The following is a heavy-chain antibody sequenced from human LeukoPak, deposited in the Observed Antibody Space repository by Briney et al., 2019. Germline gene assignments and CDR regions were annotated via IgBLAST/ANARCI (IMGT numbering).Heavy chain of an antibody. Sequence: PGRSLRLSCAASGFTFSSYAMSWVRQAPGKGLEWVSGISGSYADSVKGRFTISRDNSKNTLYLQMNSLRAEDTAVYYCAKHNGDWGFDYWGQGTLVTVSS. D-gene: IGHD4-17*01. V-gene: IGHV3-23*01. CDR1: GFTFSSYA. CDR2: ISG. CDR3: AKHNGDWGFDY. J-gene: IGHJ4*02.